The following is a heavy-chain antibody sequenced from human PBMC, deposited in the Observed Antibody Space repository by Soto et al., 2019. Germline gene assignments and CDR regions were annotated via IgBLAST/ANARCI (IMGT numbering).Heavy chain of an antibody. D-gene: IGHD4-17*01. J-gene: IGHJ4*02. V-gene: IGHV1-46*02. CDR1: GYNFNQYY. CDR3: ARGPDDSDVPRWDY. Sequence: QVQLVQSGAEVRKPGASVRLSCETSGYNFNQYYIHWVRQAPGQGLEWMGIINLRGGTTEYAHKLRGRVTVTGDTSTSTAYMQLSSLRSEATAVYFCARGPDDSDVPRWDYWGQGTLVTVSS. CDR2: INLRGGTT.